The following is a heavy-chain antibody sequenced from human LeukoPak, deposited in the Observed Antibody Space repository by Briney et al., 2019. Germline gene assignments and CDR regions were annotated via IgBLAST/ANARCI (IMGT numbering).Heavy chain of an antibody. CDR1: GFTFSSYG. CDR2: IWYDGSNK. J-gene: IGHJ4*02. D-gene: IGHD5-12*01. CDR3: ARTKYSASQADY. Sequence: GGSLRLSCAASGFTFSSYGMHWVRQAPGKGLEWVAAIWYDGSNKYYADSVKGRFTISRDNAKNTLYLQMNSLRAEDTAVYYCARTKYSASQADYWGQGTLVTVSS. V-gene: IGHV3-33*03.